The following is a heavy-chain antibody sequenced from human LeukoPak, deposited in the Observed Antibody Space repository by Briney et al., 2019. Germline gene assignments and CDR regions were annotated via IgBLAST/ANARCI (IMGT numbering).Heavy chain of an antibody. CDR3: ARLNSGTYSPAYFDY. D-gene: IGHD1-26*01. Sequence: SETLSLTCTVSGGSISSGDSYWSWIRQPPGKGLEWIGYIYYSGSTYYNPSLRSRVTISVDTSRNQFSLKVNSVTAADTAVYYCARLNSGTYSPAYFDYWGQGALVAVSS. CDR2: IYYSGST. V-gene: IGHV4-30-4*01. J-gene: IGHJ4*02. CDR1: GGSISSGDSY.